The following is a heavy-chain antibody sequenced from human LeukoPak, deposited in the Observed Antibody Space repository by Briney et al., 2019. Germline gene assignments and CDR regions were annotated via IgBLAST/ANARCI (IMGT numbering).Heavy chain of an antibody. Sequence: GGSLRLSCAASGFTFSSYGMHWVRQAPGKGLEWVAFIRYDGSNKYYADSVNGRFTISRDNSKNTLYLQMNSLRAEDTAVYYCAKDANNFWSGYFSYWGQGTLVTVSS. J-gene: IGHJ4*02. D-gene: IGHD3-3*01. CDR3: AKDANNFWSGYFSY. V-gene: IGHV3-30*02. CDR2: IRYDGSNK. CDR1: GFTFSSYG.